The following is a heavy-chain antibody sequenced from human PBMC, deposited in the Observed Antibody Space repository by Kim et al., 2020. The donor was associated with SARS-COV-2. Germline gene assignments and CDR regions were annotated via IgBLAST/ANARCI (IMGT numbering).Heavy chain of an antibody. CDR3: ATPRAEWQLVPGPFHF. V-gene: IGHV1-24*01. CDR2: FDSENDGT. Sequence: ASVKVSCKVSGYGLSELAIHWVRQAPGRGLEWLGGFDSENDGTIYAQKFQGRLIMTEDTSADTAYMELSGLRFEDTAVYYCATPRAEWQLVPGPFHFWG. J-gene: IGHJ3*01. D-gene: IGHD6-6*01. CDR1: GYGLSELA.